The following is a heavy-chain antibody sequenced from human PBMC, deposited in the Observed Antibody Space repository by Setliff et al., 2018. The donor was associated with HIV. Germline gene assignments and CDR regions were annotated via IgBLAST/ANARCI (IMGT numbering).Heavy chain of an antibody. Sequence: GGSLRLSCIASGFTFSDYYMNWIRQAPGKGLEWVAYISTSGNSIYYADSVKGRFTISWDNAKGSLYLQMNSLRAEDTAIYYCARESPQYTSSWRSYNWFDPWAREPWSPSPQ. J-gene: IGHJ5*02. CDR1: GFTFSDYY. D-gene: IGHD6-13*01. V-gene: IGHV3-11*04. CDR3: ARESPQYTSSWRSYNWFDP. CDR2: ISTSGNSI.